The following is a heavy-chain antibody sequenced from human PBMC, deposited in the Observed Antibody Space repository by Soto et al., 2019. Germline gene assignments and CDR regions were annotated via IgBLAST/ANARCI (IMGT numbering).Heavy chain of an antibody. CDR1: GYTFTSYG. D-gene: IGHD6-6*01. J-gene: IGHJ4*02. Sequence: QVQLVQSGAEVKKPGASVKVSCKASGYTFTSYGISWVRQAPGQGLEWMGWISAYNGNTNYAQKLQGRVTMTTDTSTSTAYMELRSLRSDDTVVYYCAIQPARVAAPYYFDYWGQGTLVTVSS. CDR3: AIQPARVAAPYYFDY. CDR2: ISAYNGNT. V-gene: IGHV1-18*01.